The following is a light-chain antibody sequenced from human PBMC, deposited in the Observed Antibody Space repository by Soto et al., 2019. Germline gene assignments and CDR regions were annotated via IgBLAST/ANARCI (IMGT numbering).Light chain of an antibody. CDR1: RSNIGAGYD. V-gene: IGLV1-40*01. Sequence: QSVLTQPPSVSGAPGQRVTISCTGSRSNIGAGYDVHWYQQFPGTAPKLLIYGNNNRPSGVPDRFSGSKSGTSASLAITGLQAEDEADYYCQSYDSSLSGVFGGGTKLTVL. J-gene: IGLJ2*01. CDR3: QSYDSSLSGV. CDR2: GNN.